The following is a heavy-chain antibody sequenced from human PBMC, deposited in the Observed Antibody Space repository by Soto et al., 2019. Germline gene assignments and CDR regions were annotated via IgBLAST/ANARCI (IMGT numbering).Heavy chain of an antibody. D-gene: IGHD3-3*01. V-gene: IGHV4-59*01. CDR3: AREGAYYDFWSGYPGDGRYFDL. J-gene: IGHJ2*01. CDR2: IYYSGST. CDR1: GGSISSYY. Sequence: QVQLQESGPGLVKPSETLSLTCTVSGGSISSYYWSWIRQPPGKGLEWIGYIYYSGSTNYNPSLKSRVTISVDTSKNQFSLKLSSVTAADTAVYYCAREGAYYDFWSGYPGDGRYFDLWGRGTLVTVSS.